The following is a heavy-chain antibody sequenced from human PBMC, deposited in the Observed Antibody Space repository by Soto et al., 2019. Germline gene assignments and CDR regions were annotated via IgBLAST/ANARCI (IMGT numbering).Heavy chain of an antibody. CDR3: ARGISVMVAFERGAPAKYFFDS. CDR2: INHSGST. V-gene: IGHV4-34*01. Sequence: PSETLSLTCAVYGGSFSGYYWTWIRQPPEKGLEWIGEINHSGSTNQNPSLKSRVSISVDTSKNQFSLKLRSVTAADTAVYYCARGISVMVAFERGAPAKYFFDSCSLGTLVTVFS. D-gene: IGHD2-21*01. J-gene: IGHJ4*02. CDR1: GGSFSGYY.